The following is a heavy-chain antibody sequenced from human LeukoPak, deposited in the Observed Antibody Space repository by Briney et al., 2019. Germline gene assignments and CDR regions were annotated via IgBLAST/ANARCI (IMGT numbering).Heavy chain of an antibody. CDR3: ARVSRVYSSSWYDSYYFDY. CDR1: GGTFSSYA. J-gene: IGHJ4*02. V-gene: IGHV1-18*01. CDR2: ISAYNGNT. D-gene: IGHD6-13*01. Sequence: ASVKVSCKASGGTFSSYAISWVRQAPGQGLEWMGWISAYNGNTNYAQKLQGRVTMTTDTSTSTAYMELRSLRSDDTAVYYCARVSRVYSSSWYDSYYFDYWGQGTLVTVSS.